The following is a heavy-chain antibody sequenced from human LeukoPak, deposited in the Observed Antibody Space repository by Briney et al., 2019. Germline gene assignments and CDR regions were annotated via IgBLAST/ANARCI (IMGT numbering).Heavy chain of an antibody. CDR3: ARVVPAAIRNWFDP. CDR1: GYTFTSYG. J-gene: IGHJ5*02. D-gene: IGHD2-2*01. Sequence: ASAKVSCKASGYTFTSYGISWVRQAPGQGLEWMGWISAYNGNTNYAQKLQGRVTMTTDTSTSTAYMELRSLRSDDTAVYYCARVVPAAIRNWFDPWGQGTLVTVSS. V-gene: IGHV1-18*01. CDR2: ISAYNGNT.